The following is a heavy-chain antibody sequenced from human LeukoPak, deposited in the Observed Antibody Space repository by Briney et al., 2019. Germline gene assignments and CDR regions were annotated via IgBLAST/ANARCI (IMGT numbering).Heavy chain of an antibody. CDR3: ARDLSVSSSWYLLWGFDP. CDR2: IIPIFGTA. CDR1: GGTFSSYA. V-gene: IGHV1-69*13. D-gene: IGHD6-13*01. Sequence: GASVKVSCKASGGTFSSYAISWVRQAPGQGLEWMGGIIPIFGTANYAQKFQGRVTITADESTSTAYMELSSLRSEDTAVYYCARDLSVSSSWYLLWGFDPWGQGTLVTVSS. J-gene: IGHJ5*02.